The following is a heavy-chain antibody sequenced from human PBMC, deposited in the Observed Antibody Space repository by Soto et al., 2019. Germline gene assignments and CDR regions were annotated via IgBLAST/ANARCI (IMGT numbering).Heavy chain of an antibody. Sequence: PSETLSLTCTVSGGSIRNVYWSWIRQAPGKGLEWIGFIFHSGNAKYNPPLKSRVTISVDTSKNQFSLSLDSVTAADTAVYFCARAHAPTLPFDSWGQGTLVTVSS. CDR2: IFHSGNA. CDR1: GGSIRNVY. D-gene: IGHD2-15*01. CDR3: ARAHAPTLPFDS. J-gene: IGHJ4*01. V-gene: IGHV4-59*01.